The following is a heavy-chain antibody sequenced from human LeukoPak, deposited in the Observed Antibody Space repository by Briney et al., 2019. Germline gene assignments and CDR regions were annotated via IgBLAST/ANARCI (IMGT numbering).Heavy chain of an antibody. Sequence: GESLKISCKGSGYSFTSYWIGWVRQMPGKGLEWTGIIYPGDSDTSYSPSFQGLVTISADKSISTAYLQWSSLKASDTAMYYCARQKIGEGYCSGGSCSTRGVYFYYGMDVWGQGTTVTVSS. CDR1: GYSFTSYW. CDR3: ARQKIGEGYCSGGSCSTRGVYFYYGMDV. D-gene: IGHD2-15*01. V-gene: IGHV5-51*01. J-gene: IGHJ6*02. CDR2: IYPGDSDT.